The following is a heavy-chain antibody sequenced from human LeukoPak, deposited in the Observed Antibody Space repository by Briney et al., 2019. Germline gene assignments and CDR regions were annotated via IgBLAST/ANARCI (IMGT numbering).Heavy chain of an antibody. V-gene: IGHV1-18*01. J-gene: IGHJ6*03. CDR1: GYTFTSYG. CDR3: ARSGQLWPVGYYYCMDV. D-gene: IGHD5-18*01. Sequence: ASVNVSCKASGYTFTSYGISWVRQAPGQGLEWMGWISAYNGNTNYAQKLQGRVTMTTDTSTSTAYMELRSLRSDDTAVYYCARSGQLWPVGYYYCMDVWGKGTTVTVSS. CDR2: ISAYNGNT.